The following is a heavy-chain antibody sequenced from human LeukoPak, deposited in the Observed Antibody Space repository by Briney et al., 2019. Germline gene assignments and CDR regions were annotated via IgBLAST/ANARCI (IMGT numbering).Heavy chain of an antibody. J-gene: IGHJ4*02. V-gene: IGHV3-21*01. CDR1: GFTFSTYT. CDR3: ARDSRVLMAIITD. Sequence: PGGSLRLSCAASGFTFSTYTMNWVRQAPGQGLEWVSSISSSSNYIYYADSVKGRFTISRDNAKNSLYLQMSSPRAEDTAVYYCARDSRVLMAIITDWGRGTLVTVSS. CDR2: ISSSSNYI. D-gene: IGHD5-24*01.